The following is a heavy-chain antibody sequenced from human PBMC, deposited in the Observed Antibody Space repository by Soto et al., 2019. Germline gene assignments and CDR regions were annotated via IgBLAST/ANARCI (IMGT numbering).Heavy chain of an antibody. D-gene: IGHD3-22*01. CDR3: ARVYYDLSGYAVDT. CDR1: GFTFSSYS. J-gene: IGHJ5*02. Sequence: PGGSLRLSCAASGFTFSSYSMNWVRHSPGKGLEWVSYISSSSSTIYYADSVKGRFTISRDNAKNSLYLQMNRLRDEDTAVCYCARVYYDLSGYAVDTWFQGTLVIVSS. V-gene: IGHV3-48*02. CDR2: ISSSSSTI.